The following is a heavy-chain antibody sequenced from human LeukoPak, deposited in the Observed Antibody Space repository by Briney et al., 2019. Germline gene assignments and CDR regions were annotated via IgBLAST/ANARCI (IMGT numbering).Heavy chain of an antibody. CDR1: GGSIRSYY. D-gene: IGHD5-24*01. CDR3: ARGDGYNYSFWFDP. J-gene: IGHJ5*02. V-gene: IGHV4-59*01. CDR2: IYYSGST. Sequence: SETLSLTCTVSGGSIRSYYWSWIRQPPGKGLEWIGYIYYSGSTNYNPSLKSRVTISVDTSKNQLSLKLSSVTAADTAVYYCARGDGYNYSFWFDPWGQGTLVTVSS.